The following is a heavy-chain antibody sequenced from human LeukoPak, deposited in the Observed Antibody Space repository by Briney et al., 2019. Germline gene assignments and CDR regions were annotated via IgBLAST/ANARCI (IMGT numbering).Heavy chain of an antibody. CDR2: INHSGST. CDR3: ARRGWVAAAGLDY. Sequence: SETLSLTCAVYGGSFSGYYWSWIRQPPGKGLERIGEINHSGSTNYNPSLKSRVTISVDTSKNQFSLKLSSVTAADTAVYYCARRGWVAAAGLDYWGQGTLVTVSS. J-gene: IGHJ4*02. V-gene: IGHV4-34*01. CDR1: GGSFSGYY. D-gene: IGHD6-13*01.